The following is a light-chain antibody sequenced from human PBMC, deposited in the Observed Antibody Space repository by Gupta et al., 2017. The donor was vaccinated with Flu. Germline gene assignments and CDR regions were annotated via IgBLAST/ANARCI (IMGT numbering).Light chain of an antibody. CDR3: GTWDSSLSAGV. V-gene: IGLV1-51*02. Sequence: QSVLTQPSPVSAAPGPKVPISCSGSSSNIGNNYVSWYQQFPGTAPNLLIYEKNKRPSGIPDRFSGSKSGTSATLGITGLQTGDEADYYCGTWDSSLSAGVFGTGTKVTVL. J-gene: IGLJ1*01. CDR1: SSNIGNNY. CDR2: EKN.